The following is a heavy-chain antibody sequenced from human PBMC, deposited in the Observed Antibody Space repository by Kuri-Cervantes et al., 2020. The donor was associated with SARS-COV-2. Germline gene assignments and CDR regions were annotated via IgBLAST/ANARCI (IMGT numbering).Heavy chain of an antibody. V-gene: IGHV1-46*01. CDR3: ARGGYSYGYGSGNWFDP. Sequence: ASVKVSCKASGYTFTSYYMHWVRQAPGQGLEWMGIINPSGGNTSYAQKFQGRVTMTRDTSTSTVYMALSSLRSEDTAVYYCARGGYSYGYGSGNWFDPWGQGTLVTVSS. CDR2: INPSGGNT. J-gene: IGHJ5*02. CDR1: GYTFTSYY. D-gene: IGHD5-18*01.